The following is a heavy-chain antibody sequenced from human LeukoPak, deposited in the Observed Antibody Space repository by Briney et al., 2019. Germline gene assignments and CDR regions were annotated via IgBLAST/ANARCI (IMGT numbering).Heavy chain of an antibody. Sequence: PGGSLRLSCAASGFTFSSYGMHWVRQAPGKGLEWVAVIWYDGSNKYYAGSVKGRFTISRDNSKNTLYLQMNSLRAEDTAVYYCASSSSSWYYFDYWGQGTLVTVSS. CDR2: IWYDGSNK. V-gene: IGHV3-33*01. J-gene: IGHJ4*02. D-gene: IGHD6-13*01. CDR1: GFTFSSYG. CDR3: ASSSSSWYYFDY.